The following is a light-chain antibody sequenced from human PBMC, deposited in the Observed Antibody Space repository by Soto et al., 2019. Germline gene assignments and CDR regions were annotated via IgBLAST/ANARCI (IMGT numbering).Light chain of an antibody. V-gene: IGLV2-14*01. Sequence: QSALTQPASVSGSPGQSITISCTGTSSDVGGYNFVSWFQQHPGKAPKLLIYDVSYRPSGVSNRFSGSKSGNTASLTISGLQAEDEADYSCSSYTSSGTPVVFGGGTKVTVL. J-gene: IGLJ2*01. CDR1: SSDVGGYNF. CDR3: SSYTSSGTPVV. CDR2: DVS.